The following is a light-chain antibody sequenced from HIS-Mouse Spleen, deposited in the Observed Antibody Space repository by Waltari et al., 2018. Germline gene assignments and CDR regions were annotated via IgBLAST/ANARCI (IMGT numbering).Light chain of an antibody. J-gene: IGLJ1*01. CDR1: SSNIGAGYD. CDR3: QSYDSSLSGYV. Sequence: QSVLTQPPSVSGAPGQRVTISCTGSSSNIGAGYDVPWYPQLPGTAPKPLIYGNSNRPSGVPDRFSGSKSGTSASLAITGLQAEDEADYYCQSYDSSLSGYVFGTGTKVTVL. V-gene: IGLV1-40*01. CDR2: GNS.